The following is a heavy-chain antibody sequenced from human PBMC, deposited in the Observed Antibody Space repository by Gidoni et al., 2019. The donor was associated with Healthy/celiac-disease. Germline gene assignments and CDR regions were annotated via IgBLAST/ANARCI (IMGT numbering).Heavy chain of an antibody. CDR1: GFTFSSYG. Sequence: QVQLVESGGGVVQPGRSLRLSCAASGFTFSSYGMHWVRQAPGKGLEWVAVIWYDGSNKYYADSVKGRFTISRDNSKNTLYLQMNSLRAEDTAVYYCARDIRRYCTGGVCYPIDYWGQGTLVTVSS. CDR3: ARDIRRYCTGGVCYPIDY. CDR2: IWYDGSNK. J-gene: IGHJ4*02. V-gene: IGHV3-33*01. D-gene: IGHD2-8*02.